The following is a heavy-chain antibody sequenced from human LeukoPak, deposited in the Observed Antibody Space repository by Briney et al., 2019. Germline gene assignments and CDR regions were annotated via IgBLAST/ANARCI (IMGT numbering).Heavy chain of an antibody. J-gene: IGHJ6*03. V-gene: IGHV1-69*06. CDR3: ARGDTNYYYYYYMDV. D-gene: IGHD2-2*01. Sequence: SVKVSCKASGGTFSSYAISWVRQAPGQGLEWMGGIIPIFGTANYAQKFQGRVTITADKSTSTAYMELSSLRSEDTAVYYCARGDTNYYYYYYMDVWGKGTTVTVSS. CDR2: IIPIFGTA. CDR1: GGTFSSYA.